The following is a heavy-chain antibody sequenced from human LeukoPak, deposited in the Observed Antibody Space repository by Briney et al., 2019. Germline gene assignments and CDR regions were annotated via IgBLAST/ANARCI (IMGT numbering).Heavy chain of an antibody. J-gene: IGHJ6*03. D-gene: IGHD5-18*01. V-gene: IGHV5-51*01. CDR2: IYPGDSDT. CDR3: ARGGYTYGHDYYYYYYMDV. Sequence: GESLKISCKTSGYNFTTFWIGWVRQMPGKGLEWMGIIYPGDSDTRYSPSFQGQVTISADKSISTAYLQWSSLKASDTAMYYCARGGYTYGHDYYYYYYMDVWGKGTTVTISS. CDR1: GYNFTTFW.